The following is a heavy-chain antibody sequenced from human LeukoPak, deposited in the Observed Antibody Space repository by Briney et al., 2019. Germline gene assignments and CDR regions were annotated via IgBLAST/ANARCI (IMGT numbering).Heavy chain of an antibody. D-gene: IGHD6-13*01. CDR2: IHYSGST. J-gene: IGHJ4*02. CDR3: ARQVYSSSWSYYFEY. Sequence: SETLSLTCAVSGGSISSYYWSWIRQPPGRGLEWIGSIHYSGSTSYNSSLKSRVTMSIDTSKDQFSLKLSSVTPADTAVYYCARQVYSSSWSYYFEYWGQGILVTVSS. CDR1: GGSISSYY. V-gene: IGHV4-59*01.